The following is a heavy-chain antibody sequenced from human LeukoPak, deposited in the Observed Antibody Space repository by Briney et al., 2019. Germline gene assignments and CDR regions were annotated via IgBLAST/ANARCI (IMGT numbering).Heavy chain of an antibody. Sequence: GGSLRLSCAASGFTFDDYAMHWVRQAPGKGLEWVSGINWNGGSTGYADSVKGRFTISRDNAKNSLYLQMNSLRAEDTALYYCARVPTVAGNNPLSYWGQGTLVTVSS. CDR3: ARVPTVAGNNPLSY. CDR2: INWNGGST. J-gene: IGHJ4*02. V-gene: IGHV3-20*04. D-gene: IGHD6-19*01. CDR1: GFTFDDYA.